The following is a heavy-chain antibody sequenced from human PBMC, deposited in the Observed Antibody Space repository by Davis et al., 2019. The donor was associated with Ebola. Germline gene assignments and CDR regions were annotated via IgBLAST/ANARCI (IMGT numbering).Heavy chain of an antibody. CDR1: GYTFTGYY. Sequence: ASVTVSCKASGYTFTGYYMHWVRQAPGQGLEWMGRINPNSGGTNYAQKFQGRVTMTRDTSISPAYMELGRLRSDDTAVYYCARGAWDYSNSWYDYWGQGTLVTVSS. CDR2: INPNSGGT. V-gene: IGHV1-2*02. J-gene: IGHJ4*02. D-gene: IGHD6-13*01. CDR3: ARGAWDYSNSWYDY.